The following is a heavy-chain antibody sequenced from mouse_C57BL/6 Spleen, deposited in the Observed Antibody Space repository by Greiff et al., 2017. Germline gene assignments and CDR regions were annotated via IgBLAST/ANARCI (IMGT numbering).Heavy chain of an antibody. V-gene: IGHV1-62-2*01. CDR2: FYPGSGSI. CDR1: GYTFTEYT. CDR3: ARHDYYDIGHAMDY. D-gene: IGHD2-4*01. Sequence: QVQLQQSGAELVKPGASVTLSCKASGYTFTEYTIPWVKQRSGQGLEWIGWFYPGSGSIKYNEKFKDKATLTADKSSRTVSMELSRLTSEDSAVYVGARHDYYDIGHAMDYWGQGTSVTVSA. J-gene: IGHJ4*01.